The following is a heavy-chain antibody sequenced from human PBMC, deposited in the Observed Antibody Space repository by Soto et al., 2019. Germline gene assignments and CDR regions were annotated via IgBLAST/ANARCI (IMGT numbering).Heavy chain of an antibody. Sequence: ASVKVSCKASGYTFTSYDINWVRQATGQGLEWMGWMNPNSGNTGYAQKFQGRVTMTRNTSISTAYMELSSLRSEDTAVYYCARGIAAAGTVGYWGQGTLVTVS. D-gene: IGHD6-13*01. CDR2: MNPNSGNT. V-gene: IGHV1-8*01. J-gene: IGHJ4*02. CDR3: ARGIAAAGTVGY. CDR1: GYTFTSYD.